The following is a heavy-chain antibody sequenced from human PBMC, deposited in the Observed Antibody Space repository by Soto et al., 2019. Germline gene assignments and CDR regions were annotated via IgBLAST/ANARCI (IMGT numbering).Heavy chain of an antibody. J-gene: IGHJ6*02. CDR2: IYYSGST. Sequence: SCTVSDGSVSSGSYYWNWIRQPPGKGLEWIGSIYYSGSTNYNPSLKSRVTISVDTSKNQFSLKLSSVTAADTAVYYCASSPLRYFDWLPRDGMDVWGQGTTVTVSS. CDR3: ASSPLRYFDWLPRDGMDV. V-gene: IGHV4-61*01. D-gene: IGHD3-9*01. CDR1: DGSVSSGSYY.